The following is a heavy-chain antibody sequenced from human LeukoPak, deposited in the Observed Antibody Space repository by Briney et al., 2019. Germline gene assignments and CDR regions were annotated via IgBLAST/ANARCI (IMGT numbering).Heavy chain of an antibody. Sequence: SETLSLTCTVSGGSMKSYYWSWIRQPPGKGLEWIVYIYYSGSTNSNSSLKSRVSISVDTSKNQFSLQLNSMTAADTAVYYCARHYGTTGYFSSFFDRWGQGTLVTVSS. D-gene: IGHD3-22*01. CDR3: ARHYGTTGYFSSFFDR. V-gene: IGHV4-59*01. CDR2: IYYSGST. CDR1: GGSMKSYY. J-gene: IGHJ4*02.